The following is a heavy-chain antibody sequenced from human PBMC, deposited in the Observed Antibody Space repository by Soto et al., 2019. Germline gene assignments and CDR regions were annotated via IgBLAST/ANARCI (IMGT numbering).Heavy chain of an antibody. D-gene: IGHD2-21*02. Sequence: PGGSLRLSCAASGFTFDSYAMSWVRQAPGKGLEWVSAISGSGGSTFHADSVKGRFTISRDNSQNTLYLQMNCLRAEDTAVYYCAKRLNTYYFDYWGQGTLVTVSS. J-gene: IGHJ4*02. CDR1: GFTFDSYA. CDR2: ISGSGGST. CDR3: AKRLNTYYFDY. V-gene: IGHV3-23*01.